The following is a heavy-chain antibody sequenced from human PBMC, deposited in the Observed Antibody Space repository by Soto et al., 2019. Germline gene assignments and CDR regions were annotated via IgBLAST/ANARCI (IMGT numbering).Heavy chain of an antibody. D-gene: IGHD1-26*01. J-gene: IGHJ5*01. CDR2: VYYTGTI. CDR1: NVSISSSY. Sequence: ETLSLTCSVSNVSISSSYWNWLRQAPGKGLEWIGFVYYTGTIKYNPSLKSRVTISVDTSRNEFSLRLTSVTTADTAFYFCARDFAGRGPFDPWGPGTLVTVSS. CDR3: ARDFAGRGPFDP. V-gene: IGHV4-59*01.